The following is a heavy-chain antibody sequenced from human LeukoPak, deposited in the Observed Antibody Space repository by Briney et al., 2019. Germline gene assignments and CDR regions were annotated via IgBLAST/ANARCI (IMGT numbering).Heavy chain of an antibody. V-gene: IGHV4-39*01. Sequence: SETLSLTCIVSGGSISNSSYYWGWIRQPLGKGLEWIGRIYYSGSAYYNPSLKSRVTISVDTSKNQFSLKLTSVTAADTAVYYCARHWVVTPNYWGQGTLVTVSS. CDR2: IYYSGSA. J-gene: IGHJ4*02. CDR1: GGSISNSSYY. CDR3: ARHWVVTPNY. D-gene: IGHD4-23*01.